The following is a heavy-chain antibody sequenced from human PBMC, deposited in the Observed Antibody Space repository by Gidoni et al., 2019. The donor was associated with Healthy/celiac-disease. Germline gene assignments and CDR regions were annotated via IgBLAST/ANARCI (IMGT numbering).Heavy chain of an antibody. CDR2: ISYDGSNK. J-gene: IGHJ2*01. CDR3: AKDRGSTVTTHWYFDL. Sequence: QVQLVESGGGVVQPGRSLRLSCEASGFTFSSYGMHWVRQAPGKGLAWVAVISYDGSNKYYADSVKGRFTISRDNSKNTLYLQMNSLRAEDTAVYYCAKDRGSTVTTHWYFDLWGRGTLVTVSS. D-gene: IGHD4-17*01. V-gene: IGHV3-30*18. CDR1: GFTFSSYG.